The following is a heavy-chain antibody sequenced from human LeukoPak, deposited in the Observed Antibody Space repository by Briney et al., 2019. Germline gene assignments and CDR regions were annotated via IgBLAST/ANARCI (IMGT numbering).Heavy chain of an antibody. V-gene: IGHV3-74*01. J-gene: IGHJ4*02. CDR2: INSDGSST. CDR1: GFTFSSYW. CDR3: ARAVRYQPQLFDY. D-gene: IGHD2-2*01. Sequence: GGSLRLSCAASGFTFSSYWMHWVRQAPGKGLVWVSRINSDGSSTSHADSVKGRFTISRDNSKNTLYLQMNSLRAEDTAVYYCARAVRYQPQLFDYWGQGTLVTVSS.